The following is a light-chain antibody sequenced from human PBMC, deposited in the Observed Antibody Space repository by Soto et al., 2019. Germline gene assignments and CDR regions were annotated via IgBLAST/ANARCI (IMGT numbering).Light chain of an antibody. V-gene: IGKV1-33*01. CDR3: QQYDNLPIT. CDR1: QDISNY. J-gene: IGKJ5*01. Sequence: DIQMTQSPSSLSASVGDRVTITCQASQDISNYLNWYQQKPGKPSKLLIYDASNLETGVPSRFSGSASGADFTFTISSLQPEDIATYYCQQYDNLPITFGQATRLEIK. CDR2: DAS.